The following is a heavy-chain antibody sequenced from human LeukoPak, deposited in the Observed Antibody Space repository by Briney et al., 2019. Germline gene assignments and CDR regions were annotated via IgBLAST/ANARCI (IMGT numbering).Heavy chain of an antibody. Sequence: SETLSLTCTVSGGSISSSTYYRGWVRQPPGKGLEWIGSIYYSGSTYYNPSLKSRVTISVDTSKNQFSLKLSSMTAADTAVYYCARSMVRGVIDYWGQGTLVTVSS. V-gene: IGHV4-39*01. CDR1: GGSISSSTYY. D-gene: IGHD3-10*01. J-gene: IGHJ4*02. CDR3: ARSMVRGVIDY. CDR2: IYYSGST.